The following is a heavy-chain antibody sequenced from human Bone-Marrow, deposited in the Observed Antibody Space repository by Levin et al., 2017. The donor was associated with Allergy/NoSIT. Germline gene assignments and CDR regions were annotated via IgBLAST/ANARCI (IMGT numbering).Heavy chain of an antibody. CDR1: GFTFDDYA. Sequence: GGSLRLSCAASGFTFDDYAMHWVRQAPGKGLEWVSGISWNSGSIGYADSVKGRFTISRDNAKNSLYLQMNSLRAEDTALYYCAKATMGELSYRFDYWGQGTLVTVSS. J-gene: IGHJ4*02. V-gene: IGHV3-9*01. CDR2: ISWNSGSI. D-gene: IGHD3-16*02. CDR3: AKATMGELSYRFDY.